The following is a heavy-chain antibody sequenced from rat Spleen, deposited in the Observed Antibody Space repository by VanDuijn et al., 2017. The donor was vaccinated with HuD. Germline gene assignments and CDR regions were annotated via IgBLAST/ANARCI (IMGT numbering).Heavy chain of an antibody. Sequence: EVQLVESGGGFVQPGGSLKLSCAASGFTFSYYGMAWVRQAPTQGLEWVATLSYDGSRTYYRDSVKGRFTIPRDNAKSNLYLQMDSLRSEDTAIYYCARVSSYSLFDYWGQGVMVTVSS. CDR3: ARVSSYSLFDY. V-gene: IGHV5-29*01. D-gene: IGHD1-2*01. CDR1: GFTFSYYG. J-gene: IGHJ2*01. CDR2: LSYDGSRT.